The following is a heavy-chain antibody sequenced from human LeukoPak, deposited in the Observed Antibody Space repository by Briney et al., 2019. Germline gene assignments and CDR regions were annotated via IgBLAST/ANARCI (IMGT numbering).Heavy chain of an antibody. D-gene: IGHD6-13*01. Sequence: GGSLRLSCTASGFTFCEYAMSWVRQAPGKGLEWVGFIRSKPYGGTTEYAASVKGRFTISRDDSKSIAYLQMNSLKIGDTAVYYCTRDRRVAADSAQERVFVYSGQGTLVTVSS. CDR1: GFTFCEYA. CDR2: IRSKPYGGTT. J-gene: IGHJ4*02. CDR3: TRDRRVAADSAQERVFVY. V-gene: IGHV3-49*04.